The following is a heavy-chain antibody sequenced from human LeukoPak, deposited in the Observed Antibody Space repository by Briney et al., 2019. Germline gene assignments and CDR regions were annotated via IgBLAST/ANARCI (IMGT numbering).Heavy chain of an antibody. CDR3: ARTYYYDSSGPD. Sequence: GGSLRLSCAASGFTFSSYAMSWVRQAPGKGLEWVSVIYSGGTTHYADSVKGRFTISRDNSKNTLYLQMNSLRVEDTAVYYCARTYYYDSSGPDWGQGTLVTVSS. V-gene: IGHV3-66*01. D-gene: IGHD3-22*01. CDR1: GFTFSSYA. J-gene: IGHJ4*02. CDR2: IYSGGTT.